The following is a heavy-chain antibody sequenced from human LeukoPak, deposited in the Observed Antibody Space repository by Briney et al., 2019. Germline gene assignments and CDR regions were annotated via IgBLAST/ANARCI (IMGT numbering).Heavy chain of an antibody. CDR1: GFTFSSYA. J-gene: IGHJ4*02. D-gene: IGHD1-26*01. V-gene: IGHV3-23*01. CDR3: AKDLFRKSGSYSY. Sequence: HPGGSLRLSCAASGFTFSSYAMSWVRQAPGKGLEWVSAISGSGGGTYYADSVKGRFTISRDNSKNTLYLQMNSLRAEDTAVYYCAKDLFRKSGSYSYWGQGTLVTVSS. CDR2: ISGSGGGT.